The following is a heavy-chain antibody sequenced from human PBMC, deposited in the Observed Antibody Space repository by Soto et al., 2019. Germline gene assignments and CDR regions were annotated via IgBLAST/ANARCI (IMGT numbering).Heavy chain of an antibody. V-gene: IGHV3-23*01. CDR3: AKVGWDTVVMPLLGYNWFDP. CDR2: ISGSGGST. Sequence: GGSLRLSCAASGFTFSSYAMSWVRQAPGKGLEWVSAISGSGGSTYYADSVKGRFTISRDNSKNTLYLQMNSLRAEDTAVYYCAKVGWDTVVMPLLGYNWFDPWGQGTLVTVSS. J-gene: IGHJ5*02. CDR1: GFTFSSYA. D-gene: IGHD2-21*01.